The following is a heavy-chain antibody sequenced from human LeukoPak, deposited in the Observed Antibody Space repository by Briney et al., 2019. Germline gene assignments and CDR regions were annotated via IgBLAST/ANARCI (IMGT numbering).Heavy chain of an antibody. V-gene: IGHV1-8*03. D-gene: IGHD6-19*01. Sequence: GASVKVSCKASGYTFTGYYMHWVRQAPGQGLEWMGWMNPNSGNTGYAQKFQGRVTITRNTSISTAYMELSSLRSEDTAVYYCARYSSGWYGGYYYYYYMDVWGKGTTVTVSS. CDR3: ARYSSGWYGGYYYYYYMDV. J-gene: IGHJ6*03. CDR2: MNPNSGNT. CDR1: GYTFTGYY.